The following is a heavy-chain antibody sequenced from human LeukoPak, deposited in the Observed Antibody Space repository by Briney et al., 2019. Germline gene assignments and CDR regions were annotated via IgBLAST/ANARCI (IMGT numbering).Heavy chain of an antibody. CDR1: GYTFTSYY. D-gene: IGHD1-26*01. V-gene: IGHV1-2*02. Sequence: ASVKVSCKASGYTFTSYYMHWVRQAPGQGLEWMGWINPNSGGTNYAQKFQGRVTMTRDTSISTAYMELSRLRSDDTAVYYCARSYRSGSYWFDPWGQGTLVTVSS. CDR2: INPNSGGT. J-gene: IGHJ5*02. CDR3: ARSYRSGSYWFDP.